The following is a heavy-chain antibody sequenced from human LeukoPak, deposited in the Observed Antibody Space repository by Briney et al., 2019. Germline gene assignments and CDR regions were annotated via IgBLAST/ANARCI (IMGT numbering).Heavy chain of an antibody. V-gene: IGHV1-2*02. CDR2: INPNSGGT. D-gene: IGHD2-21*02. CDR3: ARENGAYCGGDCFPDYFDF. J-gene: IGHJ4*02. Sequence: ASVKVSCKASGYTFTGYYMHWVRQAPGQGLEWMGWINPNSGGTNYAQKFQGRVTMTRDTSTSTVYMELSSLRSEDTAVYYCARENGAYCGGDCFPDYFDFWGQGTLVTVSS. CDR1: GYTFTGYY.